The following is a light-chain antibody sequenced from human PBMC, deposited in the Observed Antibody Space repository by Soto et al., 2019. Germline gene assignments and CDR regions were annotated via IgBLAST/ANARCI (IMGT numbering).Light chain of an antibody. CDR3: HQYDNWPPT. CDR2: GAF. Sequence: EIEMTQSPATVSVSPGERATLSCRASQRVSNKLAWYQQKPGQAPRLLIYGAFTRAAGIPARFSGSGSGTQFTLTISSLQSEEFALYYCHQYDNWPPTFGPGTKVDIK. CDR1: QRVSNK. J-gene: IGKJ3*01. V-gene: IGKV3-15*01.